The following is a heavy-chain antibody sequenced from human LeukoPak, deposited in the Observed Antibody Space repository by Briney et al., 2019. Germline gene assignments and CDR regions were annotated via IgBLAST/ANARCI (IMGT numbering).Heavy chain of an antibody. CDR1: GGSISSGSYY. CDR3: ARQKRGNWNDADWFDP. Sequence: SETLSLTCTVSGGSISSGSYYWSWIRQPAGKGLEWIGRIYTSGSTNYNPSLKSRVTISVDTSKNQFSLKLSSVTAADTAVYYCARQKRGNWNDADWFDPWGQGTLVTVSS. J-gene: IGHJ5*02. D-gene: IGHD1-1*01. CDR2: IYTSGST. V-gene: IGHV4-61*02.